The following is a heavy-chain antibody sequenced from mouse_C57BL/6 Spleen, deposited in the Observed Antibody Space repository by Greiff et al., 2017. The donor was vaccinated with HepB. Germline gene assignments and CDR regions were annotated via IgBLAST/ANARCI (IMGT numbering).Heavy chain of an antibody. CDR1: GYTFTDYY. D-gene: IGHD2-12*01. Sequence: EVQLQQSGPELVKPGASVKISCKASGYTFTDYYMNWVKQSHGKSLEWIGDINPNNGGTSYNQKFKGKATLTVDKSSSTAYMELRSLTSEDSAVYYCARRAYYSRYYAMDYWGQGTSVTVSS. CDR3: ARRAYYSRYYAMDY. CDR2: INPNNGGT. J-gene: IGHJ4*01. V-gene: IGHV1-26*01.